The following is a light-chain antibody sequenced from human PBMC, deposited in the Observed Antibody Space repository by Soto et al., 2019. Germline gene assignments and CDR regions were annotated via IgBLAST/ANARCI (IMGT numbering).Light chain of an antibody. CDR3: CSYAGSSTFWV. V-gene: IGLV2-23*01. CDR1: SSDVGGYNH. Sequence: QSALTQPASVSGSPGQSITISCTGTSSDVGGYNHVSWYQLHPGKAPKLMVYEGSKRPSGVSNRFSGSKSGNTASLTISGLQAEDEADYYCCSYAGSSTFWVFGGGTKLTVL. J-gene: IGLJ3*02. CDR2: EGS.